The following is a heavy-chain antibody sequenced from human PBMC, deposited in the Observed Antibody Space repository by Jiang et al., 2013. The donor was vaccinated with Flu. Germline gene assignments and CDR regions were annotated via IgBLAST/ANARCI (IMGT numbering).Heavy chain of an antibody. CDR2: IWPDGSKE. J-gene: IGHJ2*01. Sequence: SCAASGFIFSTYGMHWVRQAPGKGLEWVAIIWPDGSKEFYADSVKGRFTISRDDSKSTLYLQMNSLRAEDTAVYYCARDTPPAGYWYLDRFGRGTLVTVSS. CDR3: ARDTPPAGYWYLDR. V-gene: IGHV3-33*01. D-gene: IGHD1-14*01. CDR1: GFIFSTYG.